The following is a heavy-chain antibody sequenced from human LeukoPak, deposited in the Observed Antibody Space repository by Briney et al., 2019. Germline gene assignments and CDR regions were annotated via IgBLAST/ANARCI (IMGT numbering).Heavy chain of an antibody. Sequence: SVKVSCKASGGTFSSYAISWVRQAPAQGLEWMGGIIPIFGTANYAQKFQGRVTITTDESTSTAYMELSSLRSEDTAVYYCARDGGYDSSGYYRVYFDYWGQGTLVTVSS. D-gene: IGHD3-22*01. V-gene: IGHV1-69*05. CDR3: ARDGGYDSSGYYRVYFDY. J-gene: IGHJ4*02. CDR1: GGTFSSYA. CDR2: IIPIFGTA.